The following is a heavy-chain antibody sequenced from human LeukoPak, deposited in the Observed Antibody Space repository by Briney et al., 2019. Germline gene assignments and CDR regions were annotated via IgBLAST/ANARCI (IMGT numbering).Heavy chain of an antibody. CDR3: ARGDSAFDI. CDR1: GFTFSSYA. Sequence: GGSLRLSCAAFGFTFSSYAMSWVRQAPGKGMEWVSAISGSGGSTYYADSVKGRFTVSRDNSKNTLYLQMNSLRAEDTAVYYCARGDSAFDIWGQGTMVTVSS. V-gene: IGHV3-23*01. CDR2: ISGSGGST. J-gene: IGHJ3*02.